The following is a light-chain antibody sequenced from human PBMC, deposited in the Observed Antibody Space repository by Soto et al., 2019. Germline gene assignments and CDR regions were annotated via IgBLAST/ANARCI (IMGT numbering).Light chain of an antibody. V-gene: IGLV2-14*01. CDR2: EVS. CDR1: SSDVGGYNY. J-gene: IGLJ1*01. CDR3: SSYTSSNTLYV. Sequence: QSALTQPASVSGSPGQSITISCTGTSSDVGGYNYVSWYQQYPGKAPKLMIYEVSNRPSGVSNRFSGSKSGNTASLIISGLQAEDEADYYCSSYTSSNTLYVFGTGTKVTVL.